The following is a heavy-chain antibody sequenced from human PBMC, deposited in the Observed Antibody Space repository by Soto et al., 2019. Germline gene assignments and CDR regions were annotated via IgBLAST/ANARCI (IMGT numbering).Heavy chain of an antibody. Sequence: QVQLQESGPGLVKPSETLSLTCTVSGGSINSGGYYWSWIRQHPGKGLEWIGHIYYTGNTYYNPSLKSRVTISVDTSKNQFSLKLSSVTAADTAVYYCARGPYSNYVVDYWGQGTLVTVSS. J-gene: IGHJ4*02. V-gene: IGHV4-31*03. CDR1: GGSINSGGYY. CDR2: IYYTGNT. D-gene: IGHD4-4*01. CDR3: ARGPYSNYVVDY.